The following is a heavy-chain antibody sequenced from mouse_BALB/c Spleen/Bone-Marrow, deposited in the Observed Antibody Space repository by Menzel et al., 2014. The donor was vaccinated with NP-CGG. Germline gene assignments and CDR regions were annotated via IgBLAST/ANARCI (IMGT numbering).Heavy chain of an antibody. CDR3: ARGEDGLDY. Sequence: QVQLQQSGAELVRPGTSVKMSCKAAGYTFTNYWIGWVKRRPGHGLEWIGDIYPGGGYTNYNEKFKGKATLTADTSSSTAYMQLNSLTSEDSAIYYCARGEDGLDYWGQGTTLTVSS. CDR2: IYPGGGYT. CDR1: GYTFTNYW. V-gene: IGHV1-63*02. J-gene: IGHJ2*01. D-gene: IGHD2-3*01.